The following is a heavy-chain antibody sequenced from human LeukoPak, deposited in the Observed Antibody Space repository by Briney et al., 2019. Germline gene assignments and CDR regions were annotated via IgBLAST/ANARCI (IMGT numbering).Heavy chain of an antibody. CDR3: ATGVHGIAAAGDYYFDY. CDR2: INPSGSST. Sequence: GASVKVSCKVSGYTLTELSMHWVRQAPGQGLEWMGLINPSGSSTLYAQKFQGRVTMTRDMSTTTDYMELSSLRSDDTAVYYCATGVHGIAAAGDYYFDYWGQGTLVTVSS. J-gene: IGHJ4*02. D-gene: IGHD6-13*01. CDR1: GYTLTELS. V-gene: IGHV1-46*01.